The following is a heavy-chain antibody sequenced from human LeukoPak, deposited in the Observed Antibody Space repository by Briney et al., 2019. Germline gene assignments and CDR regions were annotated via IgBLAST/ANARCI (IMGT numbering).Heavy chain of an antibody. CDR2: ISHSGST. Sequence: SKTLSLTCAVYGGSFSDYFWSWIRQPPGKGLEWIGEISHSGSTTYNPSLRSRVTISVDTSKNQFSLKLSSVTAADTAVYYCARQYYYDSSGYSDPDYWGQGTLVTVSS. CDR1: GGSFSDYF. J-gene: IGHJ4*02. V-gene: IGHV4-34*01. CDR3: ARQYYYDSSGYSDPDY. D-gene: IGHD3-22*01.